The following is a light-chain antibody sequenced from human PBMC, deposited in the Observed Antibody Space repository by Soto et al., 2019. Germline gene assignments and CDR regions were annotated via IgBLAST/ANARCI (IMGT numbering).Light chain of an antibody. V-gene: IGKV3-11*01. CDR1: QSVSSY. CDR2: DAS. J-gene: IGKJ5*01. Sequence: EIVLTQSPATLSLSPGERATLSCRASQSVSSYLAWYQQKPGQAPRLLIYDASNRATGIPARFSGSGSGTDFTLTLTCLEPEDFAVYYCQQRSNWPPIPFGQGTRLQIK. CDR3: QQRSNWPPIP.